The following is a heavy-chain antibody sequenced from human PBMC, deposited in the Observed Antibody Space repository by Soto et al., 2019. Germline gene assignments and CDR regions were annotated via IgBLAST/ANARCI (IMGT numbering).Heavy chain of an antibody. D-gene: IGHD3-10*01. CDR1: GGSITNYY. Sequence: QVQLQESGPGLVKPSETLSLTCTVYGGSITNYYCSWFRQPPGKGLEWIGYIQYNGYSAYNLSLKRRVTMSMDTSTTQFSLMLESVTATDTAVYYCARHGFGSLHGLVDVWGQGTTVIVSS. V-gene: IGHV4-59*08. CDR2: IQYNGYS. J-gene: IGHJ6*02. CDR3: ARHGFGSLHGLVDV.